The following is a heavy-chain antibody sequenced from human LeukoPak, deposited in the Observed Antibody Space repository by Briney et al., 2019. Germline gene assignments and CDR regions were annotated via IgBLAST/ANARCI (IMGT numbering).Heavy chain of an antibody. D-gene: IGHD4-17*01. CDR3: ARGGRDHGDYYFDY. V-gene: IGHV1-69*13. CDR2: IIPIFGTA. CDR1: GGTFSSYA. J-gene: IGHJ4*02. Sequence: ASVKVSCKASGGTFSSYAISWVRQAPGQGLEWMGGIIPIFGTANYAQKFQGRVTITADESTSTAYMELSSLRSEDTAVYYCARGGRDHGDYYFDYWGQGTLVTVSS.